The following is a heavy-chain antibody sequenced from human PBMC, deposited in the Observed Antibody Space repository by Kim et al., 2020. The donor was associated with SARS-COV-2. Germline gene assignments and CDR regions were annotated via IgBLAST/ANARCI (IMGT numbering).Heavy chain of an antibody. CDR3: ARDWNWGIDV. CDR1: GFTFTTYN. D-gene: IGHD7-27*01. V-gene: IGHV3-48*02. Sequence: GGSLRLSCAASGFTFTTYNMNWVRQAPGKGLEWISYISVTDAIYYVDSVKGRFTISRDYAKNSLDPQMNSLRDEDTAVYYCARDWNWGIDVWGQGTLVTVSS. J-gene: IGHJ4*02. CDR2: ISVTDAI.